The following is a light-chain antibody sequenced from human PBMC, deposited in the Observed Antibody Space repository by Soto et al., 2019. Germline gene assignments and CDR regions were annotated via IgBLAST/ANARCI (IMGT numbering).Light chain of an antibody. V-gene: IGKV3-20*01. J-gene: IGKJ5*01. CDR3: QQYGNSPQIT. Sequence: DIELTQSPATLYLSLGERATLTCRASQSVGSSSLGWYQQKPGQAPRLVIFDISNRATGIPDRFSGSGAGTDFTLTISRLQPEDFAMYFCQQYGNSPQITFGQGTRLEIK. CDR1: QSVGSSS. CDR2: DIS.